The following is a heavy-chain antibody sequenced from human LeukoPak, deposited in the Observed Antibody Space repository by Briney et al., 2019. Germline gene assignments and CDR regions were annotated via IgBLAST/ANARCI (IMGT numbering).Heavy chain of an antibody. V-gene: IGHV3-11*01. Sequence: GGSLGLSCAASGFTFSDYYMSWIRQAPGKGLEWVSYISKDGNTRNFADSVKGRFTISRVNAKNSLYLQMNSLRAEDTAVYYCARVMRSGSPFDYWGQGTLVTVSS. CDR2: ISKDGNTR. CDR3: ARVMRSGSPFDY. CDR1: GFTFSDYY. J-gene: IGHJ4*02. D-gene: IGHD1-26*01.